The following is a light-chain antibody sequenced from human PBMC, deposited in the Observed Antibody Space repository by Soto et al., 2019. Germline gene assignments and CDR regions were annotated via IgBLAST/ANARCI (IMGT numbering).Light chain of an antibody. CDR2: SNN. CDR3: AAWDDSLNGVV. V-gene: IGLV1-44*01. Sequence: QSVLTQPPSASGTPGQRVPLSCSGSSSNIGSNTVNWYQQLPVTAPKLLIYSNNQRPSGVPDRFSGDKSGPSASLAISGLQSDDEADYYCAAWDDSLNGVVFGGGTKLTVL. CDR1: SSNIGSNT. J-gene: IGLJ2*01.